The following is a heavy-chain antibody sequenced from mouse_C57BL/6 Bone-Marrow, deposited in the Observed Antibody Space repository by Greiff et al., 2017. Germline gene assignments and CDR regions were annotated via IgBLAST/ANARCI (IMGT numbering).Heavy chain of an antibody. V-gene: IGHV1-15*01. CDR1: GYSFTDYE. CDR2: IDPESGGT. CDR3: AGEDWGGFAY. D-gene: IGHD4-1*01. J-gene: IGHJ3*01. Sequence: QVQLQQSGAELVRPGASVPLSCKASGYSFTDYEMHWVKQTPVPGLEWIGAIDPESGGTAYNQMSKGKAILTADKSSSTAYMELLSLTSEDSAVYYCAGEDWGGFAYWGQGTLVTVSA.